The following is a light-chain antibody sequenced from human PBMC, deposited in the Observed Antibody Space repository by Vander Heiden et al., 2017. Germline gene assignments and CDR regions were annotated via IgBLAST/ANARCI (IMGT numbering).Light chain of an antibody. V-gene: IGKV3-11*01. J-gene: IGKJ1*01. Sequence: EIVLTQSPATLSFSPGERATLPCRASQSVSSYLAWYQQKPGQAPRLLIYDASNRATGIPARFSGCGSGTDFTLTISSLEPEDFAVYYCQQRSNWLWTFGQGTKVEIK. CDR2: DAS. CDR3: QQRSNWLWT. CDR1: QSVSSY.